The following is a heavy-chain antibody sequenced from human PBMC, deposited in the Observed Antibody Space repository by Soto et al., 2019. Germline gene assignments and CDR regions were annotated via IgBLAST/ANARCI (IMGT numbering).Heavy chain of an antibody. CDR2: ISYDGSIK. CDR3: ARAEAVAGPYYFDY. V-gene: IGHV3-30-3*01. CDR1: GVSYSISA. D-gene: IGHD6-19*01. J-gene: IGHJ4*02. Sequence: GGSLRLSCAASGVSYSISAMHWVRQAPGKGLEWVAVISYDGSIKYYADSVKGRFTISRDNSKNTLYLQMNSLRADDTAVYYCARAEAVAGPYYFDYWGQGTLVTVSS.